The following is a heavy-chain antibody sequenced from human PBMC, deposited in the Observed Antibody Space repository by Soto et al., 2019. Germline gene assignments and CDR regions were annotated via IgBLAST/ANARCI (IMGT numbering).Heavy chain of an antibody. J-gene: IGHJ4*02. D-gene: IGHD4-17*01. CDR1: RFPLPRYS. CDR2: ISWNSGSI. Sequence: GGCLGPPSAASRFPLPRYSLHWGPGAPGRGLQWVSGISWNSGSIGYADSVKGRFTISRDNAKKSLYLQMNSLRAEDTAVYYCARDPGMTTVTPYFDYWGQGTLVTVSS. CDR3: ARDPGMTTVTPYFDY. V-gene: IGHV3-9*01.